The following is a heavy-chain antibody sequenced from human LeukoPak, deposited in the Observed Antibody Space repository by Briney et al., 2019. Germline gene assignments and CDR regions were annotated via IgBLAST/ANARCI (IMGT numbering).Heavy chain of an antibody. CDR3: ARDLYYGSGSYYQSGYYGMDV. J-gene: IGHJ6*02. CDR1: GFTFSSYS. D-gene: IGHD3-10*01. Sequence: GGSLRLSCAASGFTFSSYSMNWVRQAPGKGLEWVSSIGSSSSYIYYADSVKGRFTISRDNAKNSLYLQMNGLRAEDTAVYYCARDLYYGSGSYYQSGYYGMDVWGQGTTVTVSS. CDR2: IGSSSSYI. V-gene: IGHV3-21*01.